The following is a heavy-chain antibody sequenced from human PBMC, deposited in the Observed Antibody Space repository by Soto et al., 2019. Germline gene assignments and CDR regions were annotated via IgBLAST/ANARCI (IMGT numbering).Heavy chain of an antibody. CDR1: GFTFSSYL. D-gene: IGHD3-3*01. Sequence: GGSLRLSCAASGFTFSSYLMSWVRQAPGKGLEWVANIKQDGSEKYYVDSVKGRFTISRDNAKNSLYLQMNSLRAEDTAVYYCARVRDSSAHNTYYDFWSGYYEGYYFDYWGQGTLVTVSS. CDR3: ARVRDSSAHNTYYDFWSGYYEGYYFDY. CDR2: IKQDGSEK. V-gene: IGHV3-7*01. J-gene: IGHJ4*02.